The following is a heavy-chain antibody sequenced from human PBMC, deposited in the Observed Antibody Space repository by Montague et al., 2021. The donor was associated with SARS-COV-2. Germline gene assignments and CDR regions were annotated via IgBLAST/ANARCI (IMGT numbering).Heavy chain of an antibody. CDR3: ARGPRITMIVVVITDRWFDP. CDR1: GGSISSYY. D-gene: IGHD3-22*01. J-gene: IGHJ5*02. Sequence: SETLSLTCTVSGGSISSYYWSWIRQPPGKGLEWIGEINHSGSTNYNPSLKSRVTISIDTSKNQFSLKLSSVTAADTAVYYCARGPRITMIVVVITDRWFDPWGQGTLVTVSS. V-gene: IGHV4-34*01. CDR2: INHSGST.